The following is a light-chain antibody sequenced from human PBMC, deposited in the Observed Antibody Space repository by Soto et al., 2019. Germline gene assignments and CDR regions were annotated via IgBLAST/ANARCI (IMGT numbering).Light chain of an antibody. CDR2: GAS. CDR3: HQYATDPLT. CDR1: QSVGRDY. V-gene: IGKV3-20*01. Sequence: EIVLTQSPGTLSLSPGDRATLSCRASQSVGRDYLAWFQHKAGQAPRLLVHGASDRATGIPDRFSGSGSGTDFTLTICRLEPEDFAMYYCHQYATDPLTFGGGTKVEI. J-gene: IGKJ4*01.